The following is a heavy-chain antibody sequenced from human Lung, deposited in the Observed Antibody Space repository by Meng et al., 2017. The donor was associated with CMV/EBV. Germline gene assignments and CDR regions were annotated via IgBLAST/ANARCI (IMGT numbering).Heavy chain of an antibody. Sequence: GGSLRLSCAASGFTLSRHDIHWARQATGKGLEWVSGIGSRGDTHYADSVKGRFTISRENAKKSVYLQVNSERAGDTAVYYCGRKIPVSGMDVWGQGTTVTVSS. CDR3: GRKIPVSGMDV. D-gene: IGHD1-26*01. CDR1: GFTLSRHD. CDR2: IGSRGDT. J-gene: IGHJ6*02. V-gene: IGHV3-13*01.